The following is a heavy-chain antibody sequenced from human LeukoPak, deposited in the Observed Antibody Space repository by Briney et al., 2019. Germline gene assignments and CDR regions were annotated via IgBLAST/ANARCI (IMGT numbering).Heavy chain of an antibody. Sequence: GGSLRLSCAASGFTFSSYAMSWVRQAPGKGLEWVSAISGSGGSTYYADSVKGRFTISRDNSKNTVFLQMNSLRHEDTAIYYCVIWGDYDVLTGYYVPDYWGQGTLVTVSS. D-gene: IGHD3-9*01. CDR3: VIWGDYDVLTGYYVPDY. CDR2: ISGSGGST. CDR1: GFTFSSYA. V-gene: IGHV3-23*01. J-gene: IGHJ4*02.